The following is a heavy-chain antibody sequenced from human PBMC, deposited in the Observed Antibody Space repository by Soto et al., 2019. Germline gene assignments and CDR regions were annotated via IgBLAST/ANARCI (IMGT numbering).Heavy chain of an antibody. CDR3: ARDGTLAEAAGIDNGMDV. Sequence: GGSLRLSCAASGFTFSSYSMNWVRQAPGKGLEWVSSISSSSSYIYYADSVKGRFTISRDNAKNSLYLQMNSLRAEDTAVYYCARDGTLAEAAGIDNGMDVWGQGTTVTVSS. J-gene: IGHJ6*02. D-gene: IGHD6-13*01. V-gene: IGHV3-21*01. CDR2: ISSSSSYI. CDR1: GFTFSSYS.